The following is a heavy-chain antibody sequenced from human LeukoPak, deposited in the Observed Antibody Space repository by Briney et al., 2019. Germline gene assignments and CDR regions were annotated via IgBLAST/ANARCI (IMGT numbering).Heavy chain of an antibody. V-gene: IGHV3-23*01. CDR1: GFTFSSYA. Sequence: GGSLRLSCAASGFTFSSYAMSWVRQAPGKGLEWVSAISGSGGSTYYGDSVKGRFTISRDNSKNTLYLQMNSLRAEDTAVYYCAKDARRDWSDHYYYYMDVWGKGTTVTVSS. CDR3: AKDARRDWSDHYYYYMDV. J-gene: IGHJ6*03. CDR2: ISGSGGST. D-gene: IGHD3/OR15-3a*01.